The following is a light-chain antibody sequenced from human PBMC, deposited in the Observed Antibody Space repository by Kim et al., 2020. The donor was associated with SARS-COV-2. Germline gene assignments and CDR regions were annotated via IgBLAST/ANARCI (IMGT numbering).Light chain of an antibody. J-gene: IGLJ3*02. V-gene: IGLV3-19*01. CDR3: NARDTSGHLWV. Sequence: AMGQTAKITCQGNSLRNYYADWSQHRPGQAPVVVFYGKNNRPSGIPDRFSVSSSVDTASLTITWAQAEDYAVYYCNARDTSGHLWVFGGGTQRTVL. CDR1: SLRNYY. CDR2: GKN.